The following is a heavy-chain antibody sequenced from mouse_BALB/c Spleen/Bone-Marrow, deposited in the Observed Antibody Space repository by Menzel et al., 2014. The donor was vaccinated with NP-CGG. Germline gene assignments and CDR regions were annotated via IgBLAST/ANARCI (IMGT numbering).Heavy chain of an antibody. CDR3: ARSLYGYDWYFDV. D-gene: IGHD2-2*01. CDR2: INPYNDDY. Sequence: VQLQQSGPELVKPGASVKMSCKASGYTFTSYVMHWVKQKPGLGLEWIGYINPYNDDYEYNEKFKGKATLTSDKSSSTAYMELSSLTSEDSAVFYCARSLYGYDWYFDVWGAGTTVTVSS. CDR1: GYTFTSYV. J-gene: IGHJ1*01. V-gene: IGHV1-14*01.